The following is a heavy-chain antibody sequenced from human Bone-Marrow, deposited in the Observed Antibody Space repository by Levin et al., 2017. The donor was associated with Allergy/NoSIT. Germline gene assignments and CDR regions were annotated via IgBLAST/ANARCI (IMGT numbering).Heavy chain of an antibody. J-gene: IGHJ4*02. V-gene: IGHV3-23*01. CDR2: ISGGGGRT. CDR1: GFTFSTYA. D-gene: IGHD6-19*01. Sequence: GGSLRLSCTASGFTFSTYAMSWVHQAPGKGLEWVSSISGGGGRTDYADSVKGRFTISRDNSKNTLYLQMNSLRVEDTAVFYCAKGMELWDIIAVGPPFDYWGQGTLVTVSS. CDR3: AKGMELWDIIAVGPPFDY.